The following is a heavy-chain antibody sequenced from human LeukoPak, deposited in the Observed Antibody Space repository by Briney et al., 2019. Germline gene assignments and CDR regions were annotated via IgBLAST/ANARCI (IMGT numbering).Heavy chain of an antibody. J-gene: IGHJ4*02. CDR1: GFTFSSYW. D-gene: IGHD2-21*02. CDR2: IKQDGSEK. CDR3: ATYCGGDCYPDDY. Sequence: GGSLRLSCAASGFTFSSYWMSWVRQAPGKGLEWVANIKQDGSEKYYVDSVKGRFTISRDNAKNSLYLQMNSLRAEDTAVYYCATYCGGDCYPDDYWGQGALVTVSS. V-gene: IGHV3-7*01.